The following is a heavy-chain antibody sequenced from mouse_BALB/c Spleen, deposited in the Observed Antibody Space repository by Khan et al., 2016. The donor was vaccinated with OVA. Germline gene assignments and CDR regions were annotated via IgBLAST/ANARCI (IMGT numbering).Heavy chain of an antibody. Sequence: EVKLEVSGPGLVKPSQSLSLTCTVTGYSITSDYAWNWIRQFPGNKLEWMGFISYSGNTNNNPSLKSRISITRDTSKNQFFLQLNSVTTEDTATYYCARVYGGDFDYWGQGTTLTVSS. CDR3: ARVYGGDFDY. J-gene: IGHJ2*01. V-gene: IGHV3-2*02. CDR2: ISYSGNT. D-gene: IGHD1-1*01. CDR1: GYSITSDYA.